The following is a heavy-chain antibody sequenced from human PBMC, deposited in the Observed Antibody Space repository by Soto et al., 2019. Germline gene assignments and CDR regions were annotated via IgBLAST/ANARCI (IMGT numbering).Heavy chain of an antibody. CDR3: AKDIRRLVPNLAPESDY. J-gene: IGHJ4*02. CDR2: ISGSGGST. Sequence: GGSLRLSCAASGFTFSSYAMSWVRQAPGKGLEWVSAISGSGGSTYYADTVKGRFTISRDNSKNTLYLQMNSLRAEDTVVYYCAKDIRRLVPNLAPESDYWGQGTLVTVSS. V-gene: IGHV3-23*01. D-gene: IGHD2-8*02. CDR1: GFTFSSYA.